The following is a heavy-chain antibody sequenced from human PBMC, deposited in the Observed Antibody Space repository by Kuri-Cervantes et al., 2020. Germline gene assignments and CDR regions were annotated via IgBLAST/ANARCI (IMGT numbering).Heavy chain of an antibody. CDR1: GGSISPYY. Sequence: GSLRLSCTVSGGSISPYYWTWIRQPPGKGLEWIGYIFYTGSTNYNASLKSRVTISVDTSKNQFYLKLRSVTAADTAVYYCARVGIGLIRGRYYFDSWGQGTLVTVSS. D-gene: IGHD3-10*01. V-gene: IGHV4-59*13. CDR2: IFYTGST. CDR3: ARVGIGLIRGRYYFDS. J-gene: IGHJ4*02.